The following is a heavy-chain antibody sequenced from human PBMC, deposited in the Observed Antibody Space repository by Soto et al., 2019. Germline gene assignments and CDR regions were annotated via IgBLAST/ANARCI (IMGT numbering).Heavy chain of an antibody. CDR1: GGSISSSSYY. CDR3: ARPHIHCSSTSCYSLGWFDP. J-gene: IGHJ5*02. Sequence: PSETLSLTCTVSGGSISSSSYYWGWIRQPPGKGLEWIGSIYYSGSTYYNPSLKSRVTISVDTSKNQFSLKLSSVTAADTAVYYCARPHIHCSSTSCYSLGWFDPWGQGTLVTVSS. D-gene: IGHD2-2*01. V-gene: IGHV4-39*01. CDR2: IYYSGST.